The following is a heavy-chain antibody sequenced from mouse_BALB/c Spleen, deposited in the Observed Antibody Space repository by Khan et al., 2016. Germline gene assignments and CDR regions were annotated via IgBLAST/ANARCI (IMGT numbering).Heavy chain of an antibody. CDR1: GFSLTGYG. CDR3: ASELGHYAMDY. J-gene: IGHJ4*01. CDR2: IWGDGST. D-gene: IGHD4-1*01. V-gene: IGHV2-6-7*01. Sequence: QVQLKQSGPGLVAPSQSLSITCTVSGFSLTGYGVNWVRQPPGKGLEWLGMIWGDGSTDYNSALKSRLSISKDNSKSQVFLKMNSLQTDDTARYYCASELGHYAMDYWGQGTSVTVSS.